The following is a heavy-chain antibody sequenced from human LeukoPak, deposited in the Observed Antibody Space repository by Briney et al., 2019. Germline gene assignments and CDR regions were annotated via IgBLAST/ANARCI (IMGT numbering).Heavy chain of an antibody. CDR3: ARTTYGVY. CDR1: GFTLGSYW. J-gene: IGHJ4*02. D-gene: IGHD4-17*01. CDR2: IKEDGSET. V-gene: IGHV3-7*02. Sequence: PGGSLRLSCAASGFTLGSYWMTWVRQAPRKGLEWAAAIKEDGSETYYVDSVKGRFTISRDNAKNSLYLQMSSLRAEDTAAYYCARTTYGVYWGQGTLVTVSS.